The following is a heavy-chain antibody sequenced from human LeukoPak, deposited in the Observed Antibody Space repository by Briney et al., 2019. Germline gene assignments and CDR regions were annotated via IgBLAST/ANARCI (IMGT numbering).Heavy chain of an antibody. Sequence: GGSLRLSCAASGFTFSSYAMPWVRQAPGKGLEWVAVLSYDGSNKYYADSVKGRFTISRGNSKNTLYLQMNSLRAEDTAVYYCARGNRGGSGSYYLDDYWGQGTLVTVSS. J-gene: IGHJ4*02. CDR3: ARGNRGGSGSYYLDDY. D-gene: IGHD3-10*01. V-gene: IGHV3-30*04. CDR2: LSYDGSNK. CDR1: GFTFSSYA.